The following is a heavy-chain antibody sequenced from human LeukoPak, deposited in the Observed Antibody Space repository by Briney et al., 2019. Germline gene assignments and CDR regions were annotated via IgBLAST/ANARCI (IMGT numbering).Heavy chain of an antibody. Sequence: PSETLSLTCAVSGGSFSGYYWSWIRQPPGKGLEWIGEINHSGSTNYNPSLKSRVTISVDTSKNQFSLKLSSVTAADTAVYYCARVRGARDFWSGYYYYYYMDVWGKGTTVTVSS. CDR3: ARVRGARDFWSGYYYYYYMDV. CDR1: GGSFSGYY. CDR2: INHSGST. V-gene: IGHV4-34*01. D-gene: IGHD3-3*01. J-gene: IGHJ6*03.